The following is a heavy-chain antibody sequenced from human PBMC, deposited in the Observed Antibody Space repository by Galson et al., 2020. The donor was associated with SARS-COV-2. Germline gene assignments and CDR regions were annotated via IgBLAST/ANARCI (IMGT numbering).Heavy chain of an antibody. CDR2: ISGSGGIT. CDR3: AKVYGSGSYRAFEI. D-gene: IGHD3-10*01. Sequence: GGSLRLSCAASRFTFSTYAMSWVRQAPGRGLEWVSAISGSGGITDYADSVKGRFTISRDTSKYTLFLQMNSLRAEETAVYYCAKVYGSGSYRAFEIWGQGTMVTVSS. J-gene: IGHJ3*02. CDR1: RFTFSTYA. V-gene: IGHV3-23*01.